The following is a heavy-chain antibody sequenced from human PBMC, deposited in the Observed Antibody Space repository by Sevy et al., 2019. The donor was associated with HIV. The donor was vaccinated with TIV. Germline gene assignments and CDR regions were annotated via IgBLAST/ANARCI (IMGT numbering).Heavy chain of an antibody. CDR1: GGSISSYY. V-gene: IGHV4-59*01. Sequence: SETLSLTCSVSGGSISSYYWSWIRQPPGKGLEWIGYIYYSGSTNYNPSLKSRVTISVDTSKNQFSLKLSSVTTADTAVYYCARERQLVLDYWGQGTLVTVSS. CDR3: ARERQLVLDY. J-gene: IGHJ4*02. D-gene: IGHD6-13*01. CDR2: IYYSGST.